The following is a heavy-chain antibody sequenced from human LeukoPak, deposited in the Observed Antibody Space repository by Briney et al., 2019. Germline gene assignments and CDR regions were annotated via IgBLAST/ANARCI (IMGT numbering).Heavy chain of an antibody. D-gene: IGHD4-17*01. J-gene: IGHJ4*02. CDR3: ARDRGGLPTVKNY. CDR2: IYHSGST. Sequence: KPSETLSFTGTASGYSISSGYYWGWIRQPPGKGLEWIGSIYHSGSTYYNPSPKSRVTISVDTSKNQFSLKLSSVTAADTAVYYCARDRGGLPTVKNYWGQGTLVTVSS. V-gene: IGHV4-38-2*02. CDR1: GYSISSGYY.